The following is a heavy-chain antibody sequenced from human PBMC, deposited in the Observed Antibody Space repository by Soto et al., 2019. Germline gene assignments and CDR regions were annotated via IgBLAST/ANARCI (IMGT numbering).Heavy chain of an antibody. CDR2: IFHTGTT. D-gene: IGHD3-3*01. V-gene: IGHV4-38-2*02. Sequence: SETLSLTCAVSGYSITSGYYWGWIRQSPGKGLEWIGSIFHTGTTYYDPSLKSRVTISVDTSNNQFSLNLDSVTAADTAVYYCAREGITMYGLVFMWGQGTLVTVSS. J-gene: IGHJ4*02. CDR1: GYSITSGYY. CDR3: AREGITMYGLVFM.